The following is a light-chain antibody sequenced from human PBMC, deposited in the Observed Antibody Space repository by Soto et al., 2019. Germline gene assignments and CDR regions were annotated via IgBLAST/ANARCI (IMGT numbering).Light chain of an antibody. V-gene: IGKV3-11*01. CDR1: QSVSSY. J-gene: IGKJ5*01. CDR2: DAS. Sequence: EIVLTQSPAPPSLSPGERAPLSFRASQSVSSYLAWYQQKPGQAPRLLIYDASNKATGIPARFSGSGSGTDFTLTISSLEPEDFAVYYCQQRSNWPITFGQGTRLEV. CDR3: QQRSNWPIT.